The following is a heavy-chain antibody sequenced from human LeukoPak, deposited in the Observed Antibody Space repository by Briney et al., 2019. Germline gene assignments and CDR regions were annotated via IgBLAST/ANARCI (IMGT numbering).Heavy chain of an antibody. J-gene: IGHJ4*02. CDR2: INHSGST. CDR3: ASSYYYDSIRFDY. V-gene: IGHV4-34*01. D-gene: IGHD3-22*01. CDR1: GGSFSGYY. Sequence: SETLSLTCAVYGGSFSGYYWSWIRQPPGKGLEWIGEINHSGSTYYNPSLKSRVTISVDTSKNQFSLKLSSVTAADTAVYYCASSYYYDSIRFDYWGQGTLVTVSS.